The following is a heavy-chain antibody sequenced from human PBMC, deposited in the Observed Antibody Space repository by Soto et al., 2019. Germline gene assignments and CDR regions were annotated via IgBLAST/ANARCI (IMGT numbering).Heavy chain of an antibody. V-gene: IGHV4-4*07. CDR3: ARGLTVAGLLNWFDP. D-gene: IGHD6-19*01. Sequence: PSETLSLTCTVSGGSISSYYWSWIRQPAGKGLEWIGRIYTSGSTNYNPSLKSRVTMSVDTSKNQFSLKLSSVTAADTAVYYCARGLTVAGLLNWFDPWGQGTLVTVS. CDR2: IYTSGST. CDR1: GGSISSYY. J-gene: IGHJ5*02.